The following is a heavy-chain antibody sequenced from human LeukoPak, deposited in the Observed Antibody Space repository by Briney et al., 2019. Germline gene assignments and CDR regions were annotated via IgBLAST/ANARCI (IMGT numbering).Heavy chain of an antibody. J-gene: IGHJ4*02. Sequence: SETLSLTCTVSGGSISSNYWSWIRQPPGKRLEWIGYIYYSGSTNYNPSLKSRLTISVDTSKNQFSLKLSSVTAADTAVYYCARAPTPGDRRLYFDYWGQGTLVTVSS. CDR2: IYYSGST. CDR1: GGSISSNY. CDR3: ARAPTPGDRRLYFDY. D-gene: IGHD7-27*01. V-gene: IGHV4-59*01.